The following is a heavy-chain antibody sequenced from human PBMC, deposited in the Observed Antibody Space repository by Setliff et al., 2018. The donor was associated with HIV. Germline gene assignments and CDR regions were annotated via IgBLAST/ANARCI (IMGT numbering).Heavy chain of an antibody. J-gene: IGHJ4*02. Sequence: PGGSLRLSCVASGFALSTYRMNWVRQAPGKGLEWVSSIIRDSSYIFDADSVKGRFTISRHNSNNTLYLQMNSLRAEDTAMYYCARGLGEPRYWGQGTLVTVSS. D-gene: IGHD3-16*01. CDR3: ARGLGEPRY. CDR1: GFALSTYR. V-gene: IGHV3-21*04. CDR2: IIRDSSYI.